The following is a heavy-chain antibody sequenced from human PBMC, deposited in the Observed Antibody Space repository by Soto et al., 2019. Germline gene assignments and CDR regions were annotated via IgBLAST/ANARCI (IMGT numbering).Heavy chain of an antibody. CDR1: GFTFGDYV. J-gene: IGHJ6*02. V-gene: IGHV3-49*04. D-gene: IGHD3-3*01. CDR3: TGLPYYDFWSGYFVGRFFYYGMDV. Sequence: PGGSLRLSCTASGFTFGDYVMSWVRQAPGKGLEWVGFIRSKAYGGTTEYAASVKGRFTISRDDSKSIAYLQMNSLKTEDTAVYYCTGLPYYDFWSGYFVGRFFYYGMDVWGQGTTVTVSS. CDR2: IRSKAYGGTT.